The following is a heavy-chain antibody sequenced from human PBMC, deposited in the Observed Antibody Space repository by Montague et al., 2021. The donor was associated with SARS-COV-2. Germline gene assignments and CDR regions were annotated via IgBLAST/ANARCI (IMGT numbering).Heavy chain of an antibody. Sequence: SLRLSCAASVFTFSDRFMDWVRQAPGKGLEWVARIRTKYNTDYAPSVKGKFSITRDDSQSLLYLHMNSLKSQDTAVYYCVRDWWRLGDNWGQGTLVTVSS. CDR1: VFTFSDRF. CDR2: IRTKYNT. CDR3: VRDWWRLGDN. J-gene: IGHJ4*02. D-gene: IGHD2-21*02. V-gene: IGHV3-72*01.